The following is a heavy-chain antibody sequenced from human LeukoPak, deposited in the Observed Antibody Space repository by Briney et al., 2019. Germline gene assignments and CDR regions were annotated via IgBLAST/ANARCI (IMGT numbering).Heavy chain of an antibody. CDR1: GGSISSGSYY. CDR3: ARDRGWGKFDY. CDR2: IYTSGST. J-gene: IGHJ4*02. D-gene: IGHD7-27*01. V-gene: IGHV4-61*02. Sequence: PSETLSLTCTVSGGSISSGSYYWSWIRQPAGKGLEWIGRIYTSGSTNYNPSLKSRVTISVDTSKNQFSLKLSSVTAADTAVYYCARDRGWGKFDYWGQGTLVTVSS.